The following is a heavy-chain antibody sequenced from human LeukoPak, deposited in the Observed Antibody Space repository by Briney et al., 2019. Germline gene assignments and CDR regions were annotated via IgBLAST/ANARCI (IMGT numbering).Heavy chain of an antibody. Sequence: GASVKVSCKAFGYTFTDYYIQWVRQAPGQGLEWMGWIHPNRGDANYGQKFQGRVTMTRDTSIATAYLELSSLTSDDTAVYYCARETSEAFETWGQGTLVTVSS. D-gene: IGHD2-2*01. J-gene: IGHJ5*02. CDR1: GYTFTDYY. CDR2: IHPNRGDA. V-gene: IGHV1-2*02. CDR3: ARETSEAFET.